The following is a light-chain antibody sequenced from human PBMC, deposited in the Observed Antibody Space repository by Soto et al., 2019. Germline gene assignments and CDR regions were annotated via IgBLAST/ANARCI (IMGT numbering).Light chain of an antibody. J-gene: IGKJ1*01. V-gene: IGKV3-11*01. Sequence: EIVLTQSPATLSLSPGQRATLSCRASQSVSSFLAWYQQIPGQAPRLVIYDASRRASGIPARFSASGSGTDFTLTISSLEPEDSAVYYCQHRYNWPPTFGQGTKVEIK. CDR3: QHRYNWPPT. CDR1: QSVSSF. CDR2: DAS.